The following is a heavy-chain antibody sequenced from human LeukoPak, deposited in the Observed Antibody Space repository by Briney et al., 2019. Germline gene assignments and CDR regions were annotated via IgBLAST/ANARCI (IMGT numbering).Heavy chain of an antibody. D-gene: IGHD3-3*01. CDR1: GYTFTNYG. V-gene: IGHV1-18*01. CDR2: ISAYNGNT. Sequence: ASVKVSCKASGYTFTNYGISWVRQAPGQGLEWMGWISAYNGNTNHAQKVQGRVTMTTDTTTNTAYLELRSLRSDDTAVYYCARGGFYEQNLDFRGQGTLVTVSS. CDR3: ARGGFYEQNLDF. J-gene: IGHJ4*02.